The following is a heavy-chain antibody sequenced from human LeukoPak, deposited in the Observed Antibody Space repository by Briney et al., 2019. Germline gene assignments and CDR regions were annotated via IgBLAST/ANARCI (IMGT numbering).Heavy chain of an antibody. Sequence: GASVKVSCKASGYTFTSYYMHWVRQAPRQGLEWMGIINPSGGSTSYAQKFQGRVTMTRDMSTSTVYMELSSLRSEDTAVYYCARLPVGAIYFDDYWGQGTLVTVSS. CDR1: GYTFTSYY. J-gene: IGHJ4*02. D-gene: IGHD1-26*01. V-gene: IGHV1-46*01. CDR3: ARLPVGAIYFDDY. CDR2: INPSGGST.